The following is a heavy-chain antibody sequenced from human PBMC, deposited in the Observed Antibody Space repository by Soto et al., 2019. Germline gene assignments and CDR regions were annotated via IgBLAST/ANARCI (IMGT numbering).Heavy chain of an antibody. CDR2: IYYSGST. D-gene: IGHD5-18*01. CDR1: GGSISSYY. Sequence: PSETLSLTCTVSGGSISSYYWSWIRQPPGKGLEWIGYIYYSGSTNYNPSLKSRVTISVDTSKNQFSLKLSSVTAADTAVYYCARADVGYSYGLVAPWGQGTLVTVSS. CDR3: ARADVGYSYGLVAP. J-gene: IGHJ5*02. V-gene: IGHV4-59*08.